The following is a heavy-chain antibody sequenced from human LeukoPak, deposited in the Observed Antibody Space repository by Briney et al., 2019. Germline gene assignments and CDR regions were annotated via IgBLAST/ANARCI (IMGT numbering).Heavy chain of an antibody. Sequence: ASVKVSCKASGYTFTSYGISWVRQAPGQGLEWMGWISAYNGNTNYAQKLQGRVTMTTDTSTSTAYMELRSLRSDDTAVYYCAGARAARPWFDPWGQGTLVTVSS. CDR1: GYTFTSYG. D-gene: IGHD6-6*01. CDR2: ISAYNGNT. J-gene: IGHJ5*02. V-gene: IGHV1-18*01. CDR3: AGARAARPWFDP.